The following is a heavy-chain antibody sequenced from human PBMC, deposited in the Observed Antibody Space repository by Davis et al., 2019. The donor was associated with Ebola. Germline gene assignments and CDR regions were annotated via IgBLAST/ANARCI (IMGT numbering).Heavy chain of an antibody. CDR1: GFTFSSYA. D-gene: IGHD3-9*01. J-gene: IGHJ4*02. V-gene: IGHV3-30*04. CDR2: ISYDGSNK. CDR3: ARSHSDWLLPFDY. Sequence: GESLKISCAASGFTFSSYAMHWVRQAPGKGLEWVAVISYDGSNKYYADSVKGRFTISRDNSKNTLYLQMNSLRAEDTAVYYCARSHSDWLLPFDYWGQGTLATVSS.